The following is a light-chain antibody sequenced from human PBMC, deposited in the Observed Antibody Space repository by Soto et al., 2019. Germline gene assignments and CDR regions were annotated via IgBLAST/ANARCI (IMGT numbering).Light chain of an antibody. J-gene: IGKJ5*01. CDR1: QSISSL. V-gene: IGKV3-15*01. CDR3: QQYYDWPIT. Sequence: EIVLTQSPATLSXXXXXXXXXXXXASQSISSLLAWYQQKPGQAPRLLIYSASTRASGIPARFSGSGSGADFTLAISSLQSEDFAVYYCQQYYDWPITFGQGTRLEIK. CDR2: SAS.